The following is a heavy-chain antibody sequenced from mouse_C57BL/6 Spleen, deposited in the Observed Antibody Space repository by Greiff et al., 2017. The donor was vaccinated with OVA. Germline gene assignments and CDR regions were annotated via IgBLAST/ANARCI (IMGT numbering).Heavy chain of an antibody. V-gene: IGHV2-2*01. J-gene: IGHJ4*01. D-gene: IGHD1-1*01. CDR3: ARKEVYYGSSYYAMDY. CDR1: GFSLTSYG. Sequence: QVQLQQSGPGLVQPSQSLSITCTVSGFSLTSYGVHWVRQSPGKGLEWLGVIWSGGSTDYNAAFISRLSISKDNSKSQVFFKMNSLQADDTAIYYCARKEVYYGSSYYAMDYWGQGTSVTVSS. CDR2: IWSGGST.